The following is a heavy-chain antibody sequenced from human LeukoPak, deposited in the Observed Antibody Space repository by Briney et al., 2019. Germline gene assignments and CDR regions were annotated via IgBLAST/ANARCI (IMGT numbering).Heavy chain of an antibody. D-gene: IGHD2-2*01. CDR2: IRYDGSNK. CDR3: AKVWDIVVVPAAIEDAFDI. V-gene: IGHV3-30*02. Sequence: GGSLRLSCAASGFTFSSYGMHWVRQAPGKGLEWVAFIRYDGSNKYYADSVKGRFTTSRDNSKNTLYLQMNSLRAEDTAVYYCAKVWDIVVVPAAIEDAFDIWGQGTMVTVSS. CDR1: GFTFSSYG. J-gene: IGHJ3*02.